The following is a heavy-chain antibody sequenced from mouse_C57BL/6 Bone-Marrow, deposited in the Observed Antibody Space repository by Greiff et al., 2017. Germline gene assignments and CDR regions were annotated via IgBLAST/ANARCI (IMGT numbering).Heavy chain of an antibody. Sequence: EVQLQQSGPELVKPGASVKISCKASGYTFTDYYMNWVKQSHGKSLEWIGDISPNNGGTSYNQKFKGKATLTVDKSSSTAYMELRSLTSEDSAVYYCAREALTGIAMDYWGQGTSVTVSS. CDR2: ISPNNGGT. D-gene: IGHD4-1*01. CDR1: GYTFTDYY. CDR3: AREALTGIAMDY. V-gene: IGHV1-26*01. J-gene: IGHJ4*01.